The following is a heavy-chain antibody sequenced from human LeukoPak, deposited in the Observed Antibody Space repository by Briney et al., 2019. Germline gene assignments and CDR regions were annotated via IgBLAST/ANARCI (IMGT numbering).Heavy chain of an antibody. J-gene: IGHJ4*02. V-gene: IGHV4-59*01. CDR2: IYYSGST. D-gene: IGHD3-10*01. Sequence: SETRSLTCTVSGGSISSYYWSWIRQPPGKGLEWIGYIYYSGSTNYNPSLKSRVTISVDTSKNQFSLKLSSVTAADTAVYYCASSYYGGNFGYWGQGTLVTVSS. CDR3: ASSYYGGNFGY. CDR1: GGSISSYY.